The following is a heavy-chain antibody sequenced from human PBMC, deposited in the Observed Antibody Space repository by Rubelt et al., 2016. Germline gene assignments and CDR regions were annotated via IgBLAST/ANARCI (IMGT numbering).Heavy chain of an antibody. CDR2: INSDGSST. Sequence: QVPGKGLVWVSRINSDGSSTSYVDSVKGRFTISRDNAKNTLYLQMNSLRAEDTAVYYCARGSYYFDYWGQGTLVTVSS. D-gene: IGHD2-21*01. J-gene: IGHJ4*02. CDR3: ARGSYYFDY. V-gene: IGHV3-74*01.